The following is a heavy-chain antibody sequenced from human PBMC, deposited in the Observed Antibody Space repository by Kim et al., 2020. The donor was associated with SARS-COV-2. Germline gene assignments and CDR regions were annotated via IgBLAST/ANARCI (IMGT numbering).Heavy chain of an antibody. V-gene: IGHV3-74*01. CDR3: TSIFEY. Sequence: DGGGRYDAASVKGRFTTSRDNANNMVYLQMNSLRVDDTAIYYCTSIFEYWGQGALVTVSS. J-gene: IGHJ4*02. D-gene: IGHD3-3*02. CDR2: DGGGR.